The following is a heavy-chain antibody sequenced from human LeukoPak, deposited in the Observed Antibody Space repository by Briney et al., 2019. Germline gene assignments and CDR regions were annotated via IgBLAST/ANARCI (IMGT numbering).Heavy chain of an antibody. D-gene: IGHD2-2*01. CDR2: ISSSSSYI. Sequence: PGGSLRLSCAASGFTFSSYSMNWVRQAPGKGLEWVSSISSSSSYIYCADSVKGRFTISRDNAKDSLYLQMNSLRAEDTAVYYCARVPRRIVVVPAANDYWGQGTLVTVSS. CDR1: GFTFSSYS. CDR3: ARVPRRIVVVPAANDY. J-gene: IGHJ4*02. V-gene: IGHV3-21*01.